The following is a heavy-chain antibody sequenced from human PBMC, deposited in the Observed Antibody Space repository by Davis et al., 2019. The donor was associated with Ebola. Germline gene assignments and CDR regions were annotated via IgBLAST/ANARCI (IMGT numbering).Heavy chain of an antibody. CDR3: AIPDCSGANCYSVYIKN. V-gene: IGHV3-33*01. J-gene: IGHJ4*02. CDR1: GFIFSSYG. CDR2: IWYDGSRK. D-gene: IGHD2-15*01. Sequence: GESLKISCAASGFIFSSYGMHWVRQAPDKLLSCVAVIWYDGSRKYYGYSVKGRFTISRDNSNNLLYLQMNSLRAEDTAVYYCAIPDCSGANCYSVYIKNWGQGTLVTVSS.